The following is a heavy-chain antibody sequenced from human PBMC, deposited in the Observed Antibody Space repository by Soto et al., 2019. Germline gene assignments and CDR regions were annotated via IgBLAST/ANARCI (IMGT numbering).Heavy chain of an antibody. CDR3: AKGVRGYCSGGSCHKYLDY. D-gene: IGHD2-15*01. CDR2: ISGSGGST. CDR1: GFTFSSYA. Sequence: GGSLRLSCAASGFTFSSYAMSWVRQAPGKGLEWVSAISGSGGSTYYADSVKGRFTISRDNSKNTLYLQMNSLRAEDTAVYYCAKGVRGYCSGGSCHKYLDYWGQGTLVTVSS. J-gene: IGHJ4*02. V-gene: IGHV3-23*01.